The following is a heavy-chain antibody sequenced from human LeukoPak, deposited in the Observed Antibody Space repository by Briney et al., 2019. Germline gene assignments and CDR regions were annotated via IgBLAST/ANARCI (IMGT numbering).Heavy chain of an antibody. CDR3: ARPNTYYDFWSGYEYYFDY. J-gene: IGHJ4*02. Sequence: GGSLRLSCAASGFTFSSYAMHWVRQAPGKGLEWVAVISYDGGNKYYADSVKGRFTISRDNSKNTLYLQMNSLRAEDTAVYYCARPNTYYDFWSGYEYYFDYWGQGTLVTVSS. D-gene: IGHD3-3*01. V-gene: IGHV3-30-3*01. CDR2: ISYDGGNK. CDR1: GFTFSSYA.